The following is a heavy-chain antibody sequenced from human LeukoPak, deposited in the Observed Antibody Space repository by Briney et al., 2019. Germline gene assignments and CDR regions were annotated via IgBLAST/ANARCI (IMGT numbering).Heavy chain of an antibody. Sequence: GASVKVSCKASGYTFTSYDINWVRQATGQGLEWMGWMNPNSGNTGYAQKFQGRVTMTRNTSINTAYMELSSLRSEDTAVYYCAIRYGSGEKYYYYYYMDVWGKGTTVTVSS. D-gene: IGHD3-10*01. CDR1: GYTFTSYD. CDR2: MNPNSGNT. V-gene: IGHV1-8*01. J-gene: IGHJ6*03. CDR3: AIRYGSGEKYYYYYYMDV.